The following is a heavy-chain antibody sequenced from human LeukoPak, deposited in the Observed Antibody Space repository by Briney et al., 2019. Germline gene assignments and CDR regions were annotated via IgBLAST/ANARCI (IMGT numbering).Heavy chain of an antibody. J-gene: IGHJ5*02. CDR1: DGSITNSFYY. D-gene: IGHD3-9*01. CDR2: IYYSGST. V-gene: IGHV4-61*05. Sequence: SETLSLTCTVSDGSITNSFYYWGWIRQPPGKGLEWIGYIYYSGSTNYNPSLKSRVTISVHTSKNQFSLKLSSVTAADTAVYYCARLTGYSSESWFDPWGQGTLVTVSS. CDR3: ARLTGYSSESWFDP.